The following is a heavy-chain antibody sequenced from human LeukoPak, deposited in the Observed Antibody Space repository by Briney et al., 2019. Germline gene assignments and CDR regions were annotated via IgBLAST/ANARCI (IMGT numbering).Heavy chain of an antibody. Sequence: PGGSLRLSCAASGFTFSDYYMNWIRQAPGKGLEWVLYISSSGSTIYYADSVKGRFTISRDNAKNSLYLRMNSLRAEDTAVYYCARDIPSSGGSCSFYWGQGTLVTVSS. CDR1: GFTFSDYY. J-gene: IGHJ4*02. V-gene: IGHV3-11*04. CDR3: ARDIPSSGGSCSFY. D-gene: IGHD2-15*01. CDR2: ISSSGSTI.